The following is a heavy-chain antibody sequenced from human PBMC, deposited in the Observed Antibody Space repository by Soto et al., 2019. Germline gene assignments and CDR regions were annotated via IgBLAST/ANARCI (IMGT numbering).Heavy chain of an antibody. J-gene: IGHJ5*02. CDR2: IYYSGST. V-gene: IGHV4-30-4*01. D-gene: IGHD2-15*01. CDR3: ARGKVVVAATRWTWFDP. CDR1: GGSISSGDYY. Sequence: PSETLSLTCTVSGGSISSGDYYWSWIRQPPGKGLEWIGYIYYSGSTYYNPSLKSRVTISVDTSKNQFSLELSSVTAADTAVYYCARGKVVVAATRWTWFDPWGQGTLVTVSS.